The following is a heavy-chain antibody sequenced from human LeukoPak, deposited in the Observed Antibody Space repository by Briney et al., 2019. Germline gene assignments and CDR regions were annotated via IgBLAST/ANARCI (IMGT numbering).Heavy chain of an antibody. V-gene: IGHV4-59*01. D-gene: IGHD1-26*01. Sequence: ESGPTLVKPSETLSHTCTVSGGSITSYYWSWIRQPPGKGLEWIGYIFDSGSTNYNPSLRSRVTISVDTSKNQFSLNLSSVTAADTAVYYCARAVVGASYYYYGMDVWGQGTTVTVSS. CDR1: GGSITSYY. CDR3: ARAVVGASYYYYGMDV. J-gene: IGHJ6*02. CDR2: IFDSGST.